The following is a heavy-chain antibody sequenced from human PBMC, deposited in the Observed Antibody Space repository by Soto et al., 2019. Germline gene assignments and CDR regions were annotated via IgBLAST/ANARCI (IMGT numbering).Heavy chain of an antibody. V-gene: IGHV4-30-4*01. CDR1: GGSISSGDYY. J-gene: IGHJ3*02. Sequence: TSETLSLTCTVSGGSISSGDYYWSWIRQPPGKGLEWIGYIYYSGSTYYNPSLKSRVTISVDTSKNQFSLKLSSVTAADTAVYYCARYSYGPSRGAFDIWGQGTMVTVSS. CDR3: ARYSYGPSRGAFDI. D-gene: IGHD5-18*01. CDR2: IYYSGST.